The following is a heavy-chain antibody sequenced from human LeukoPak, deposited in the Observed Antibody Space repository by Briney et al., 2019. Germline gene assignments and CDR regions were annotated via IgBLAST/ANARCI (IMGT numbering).Heavy chain of an antibody. D-gene: IGHD3-3*01. J-gene: IGHJ3*02. CDR2: ISAYNGNT. Sequence: GASVKVSCKASGYTFTSYGISWVRQAPGQGLEWMGWISAYNGNTNYAQKLQGRVTMTTDTSTGTAYMELRSLRSDDTAVYYCAREGAGRITIFGVVTQGGAFDIWGQGTMVTVSS. CDR1: GYTFTSYG. V-gene: IGHV1-18*01. CDR3: AREGAGRITIFGVVTQGGAFDI.